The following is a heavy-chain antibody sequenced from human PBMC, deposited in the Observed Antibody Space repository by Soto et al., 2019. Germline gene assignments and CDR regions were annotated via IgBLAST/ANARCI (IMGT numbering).Heavy chain of an antibody. J-gene: IGHJ4*02. CDR1: GDSVSSNSAA. D-gene: IGHD6-13*01. CDR2: TYYRSKWYN. V-gene: IGHV6-1*01. CDR3: ARASGLTLEAAGTFPDY. Sequence: PSQTLSLTCVISGDSVSSNSAAWNWIRQSPSRGLEWLGRTYYRSKWYNDYAVSVKSRITINPDTSKNQFSLQLNSVTPEDTAVYYCARASGLTLEAAGTFPDYWGQRTLVTVSS.